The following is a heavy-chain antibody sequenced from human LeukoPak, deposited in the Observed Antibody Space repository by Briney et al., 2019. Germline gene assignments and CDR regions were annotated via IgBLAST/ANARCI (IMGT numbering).Heavy chain of an antibody. D-gene: IGHD3-10*01. J-gene: IGHJ5*02. V-gene: IGHV1-2*02. Sequence: ASVKVSFTASGYTFTYYYMHWVRQAPGQGLEWMGRINPDTGGTNSAQRFQGRVTMTRDTSIRTAYMELSSLRSDDTAVYYCAREHLFSGSENYVLHNWFDPWGQGTLVTVSS. CDR1: GYTFTYYY. CDR3: AREHLFSGSENYVLHNWFDP. CDR2: INPDTGGT.